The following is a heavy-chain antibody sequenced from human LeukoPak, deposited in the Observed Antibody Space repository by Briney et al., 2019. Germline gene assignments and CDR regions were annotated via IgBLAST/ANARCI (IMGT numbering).Heavy chain of an antibody. V-gene: IGHV3-30*02. D-gene: IGHD5-18*01. J-gene: IGHJ4*02. Sequence: GGSLRLSCAASRFTFRSYGMHWVRQAPGKGLEWVAFIRYDGSNKYYADSVKGRFTISRDNSKNTLYLQMNSLRAEDTAVYYCARGRGTAMVEEFDYWGQGTLVTVSS. CDR3: ARGRGTAMVEEFDY. CDR1: RFTFRSYG. CDR2: IRYDGSNK.